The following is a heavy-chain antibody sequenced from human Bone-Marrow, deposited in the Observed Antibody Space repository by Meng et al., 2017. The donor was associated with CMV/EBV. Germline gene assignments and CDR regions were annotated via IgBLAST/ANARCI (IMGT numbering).Heavy chain of an antibody. V-gene: IGHV3-66*02. D-gene: IGHD3-22*01. J-gene: IGHJ4*02. CDR1: GFTVSSNY. CDR3: AREGYYYDSSGYYYEYFDY. CDR2: IYSGGST. Sequence: GESLKISCAASGFTVSSNYMSWVRQAPGKGLEWVSVIYSGGSTYYADSVKGRFTISRDNSKNTLYPQMNSLRAEDTAVYYCAREGYYYDSSGYYYEYFDYWGQGTLVTVSS.